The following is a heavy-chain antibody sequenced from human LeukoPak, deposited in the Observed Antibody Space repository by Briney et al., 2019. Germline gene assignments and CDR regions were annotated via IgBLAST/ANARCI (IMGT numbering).Heavy chain of an antibody. CDR1: GFASSTYG. V-gene: IGHV3-33*05. Sequence: PGGSLRLSCAASGFASSTYGIHWVRQAPGKGLEWVAAISSDGRNEYFTDSVKGRFTISRDDSKNTVYLQMNSLRAEDTAVYYCAREGRDGYNLDAFDIWGQGTMVTVSS. J-gene: IGHJ3*02. D-gene: IGHD5-24*01. CDR3: AREGRDGYNLDAFDI. CDR2: ISSDGRNE.